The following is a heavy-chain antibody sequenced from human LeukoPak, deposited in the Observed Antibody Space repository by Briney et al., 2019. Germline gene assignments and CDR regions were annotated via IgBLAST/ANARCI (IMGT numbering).Heavy chain of an antibody. V-gene: IGHV4-59*13. CDR3: ARAGDFWGGYSWFDP. Sequence: SETLALTCTVSGGAISSYYWSWIRQSPRKGLEWLGDIYYSGSTNYNPSLKSRVTISVDTSKNQFSLKLSSVTAADTAVYYCARAGDFWGGYSWFDPWGQGTLVTVSS. CDR1: GGAISSYY. CDR2: IYYSGST. J-gene: IGHJ5*02. D-gene: IGHD3-3*01.